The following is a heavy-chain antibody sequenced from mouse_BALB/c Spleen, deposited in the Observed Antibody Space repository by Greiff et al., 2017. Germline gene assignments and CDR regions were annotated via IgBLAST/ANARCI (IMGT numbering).Heavy chain of an antibody. CDR3: TRGEVDY. CDR1: DYTFTSYW. D-gene: IGHD2-14*01. CDR2: IYPSDSYT. V-gene: IGHV1-69*02. Sequence: VQLQQPGAELVRPGASVKLSCKASDYTFTSYWINWVKQRPGQGLEWIGNIYPSDSYTNYNQKFKDKATLTVDKSSSTAYMQLSSPTSEDSAVYYCTRGEVDYWGQGTTLTVSS. J-gene: IGHJ2*01.